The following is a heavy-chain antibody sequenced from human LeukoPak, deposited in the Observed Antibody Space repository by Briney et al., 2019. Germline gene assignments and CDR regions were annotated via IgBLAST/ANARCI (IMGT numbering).Heavy chain of an antibody. D-gene: IGHD3-3*01. Sequence: GEALQISCKGSGYIFTSYWIGWVRQMPGKGLEWMGIIYPGDSDTRYSPSFQGQVTISAAKSISTAYLQWSSLKASDTAMYYCARLGIFGVVIRAYFDYWGQGTLVTVSS. CDR3: ARLGIFGVVIRAYFDY. CDR2: IYPGDSDT. CDR1: GYIFTSYW. V-gene: IGHV5-51*01. J-gene: IGHJ4*02.